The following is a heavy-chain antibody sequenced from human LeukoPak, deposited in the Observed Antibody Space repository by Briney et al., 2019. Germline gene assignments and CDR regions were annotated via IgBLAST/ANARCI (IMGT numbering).Heavy chain of an antibody. D-gene: IGHD3-9*01. CDR2: IIPIFGTA. J-gene: IGHJ3*02. Sequence: SVKVSCKASGYTFTSYGISWVRQAPGQGLEWMGGIIPIFGTANYAQKFQGRVTITADESTSTAYMELSSLRSEDTAVYYCASGTALGIRYFDWLLFPGAFDIWGQGTMVTVSS. CDR3: ASGTALGIRYFDWLLFPGAFDI. V-gene: IGHV1-69*13. CDR1: GYTFTSYG.